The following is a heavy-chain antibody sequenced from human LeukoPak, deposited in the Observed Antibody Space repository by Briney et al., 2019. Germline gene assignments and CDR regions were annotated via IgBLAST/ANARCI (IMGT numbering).Heavy chain of an antibody. Sequence: PSETLSLTCTVSGGSISSYYWSWIRQPPGKGLEWIGYIYYTGSTNYNPSLKSRVTISVDTSKNQFSLKLSSVTAADTAVYYCARDSGLYSSSRFDPWGQGTLVTVSS. CDR1: GGSISSYY. V-gene: IGHV4-59*01. J-gene: IGHJ5*02. CDR3: ARDSGLYSSSRFDP. D-gene: IGHD6-13*01. CDR2: IYYTGST.